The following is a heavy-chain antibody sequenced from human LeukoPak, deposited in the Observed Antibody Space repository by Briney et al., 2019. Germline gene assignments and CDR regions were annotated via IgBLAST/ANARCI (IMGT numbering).Heavy chain of an antibody. V-gene: IGHV4-34*01. CDR1: GGSFSGYY. Sequence: SETLSLTCAVYGGSFSGYYWSWIRQPPGKGLEWIGEINHSGSTNYNPSLKSQVTISVDTSKNQFSLKLSSVTAADTAVYYCARLYCSSTSCSTPYFDYWGQGTLVTVSS. J-gene: IGHJ4*02. CDR3: ARLYCSSTSCSTPYFDY. D-gene: IGHD2-2*01. CDR2: INHSGST.